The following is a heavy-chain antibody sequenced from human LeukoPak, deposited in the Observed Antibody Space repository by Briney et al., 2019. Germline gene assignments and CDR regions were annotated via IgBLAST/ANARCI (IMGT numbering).Heavy chain of an antibody. CDR1: GGSLSSYY. V-gene: IGHV4-59*12. J-gene: IGHJ6*02. Sequence: SETLSLTCTVSGGSLSSYYWSWIRQPPGKGLEWIGYIYYSGSTNYNPSLKSRVTISVDTSKTQFSLKLSSVTAADTAVYYCARDSKWCDYGDYVDYYYGMDVWGQGTTVTVSS. D-gene: IGHD4-17*01. CDR3: ARDSKWCDYGDYVDYYYGMDV. CDR2: IYYSGST.